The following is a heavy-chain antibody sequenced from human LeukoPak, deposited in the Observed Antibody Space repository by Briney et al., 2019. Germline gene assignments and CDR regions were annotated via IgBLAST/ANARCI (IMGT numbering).Heavy chain of an antibody. V-gene: IGHV3-48*04. J-gene: IGHJ4*02. CDR1: GFTFSSYG. CDR2: ISSSGSTI. CDR3: ATGDINYYDSSGYPY. Sequence: GGSLRLSCAASGFTFSSYGMSWVRQAPGKGLEWVSDISSSGSTIYYADSVKGRFTISRDNAKNSLYLQMNSLSAEDTAVYYCATGDINYYDSSGYPYWGQGTLVTVSS. D-gene: IGHD3-22*01.